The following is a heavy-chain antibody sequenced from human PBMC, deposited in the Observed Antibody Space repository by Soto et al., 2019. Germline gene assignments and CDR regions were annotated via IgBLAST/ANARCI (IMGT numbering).Heavy chain of an antibody. CDR1: GGTSSSYT. V-gene: IGHV1-69*02. CDR3: ARAFGYSGYDWDY. CDR2: IIPILGIA. J-gene: IGHJ4*02. Sequence: SVKVSCKAPGGTSSSYTISWVRQAPGQGLEWMGRIIPILGIANYAQKFQGRVTITADKSTSTAYMELSSLRSEDTAVYYCARAFGYSGYDWDYWGQGTLVTVSS. D-gene: IGHD5-12*01.